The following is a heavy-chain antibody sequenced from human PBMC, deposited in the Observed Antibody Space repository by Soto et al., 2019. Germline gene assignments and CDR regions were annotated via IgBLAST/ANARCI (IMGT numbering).Heavy chain of an antibody. CDR3: ARESHDILTGPPWVWYFDL. CDR1: GGSFSGYY. J-gene: IGHJ2*01. V-gene: IGHV4-34*01. Sequence: QVQLQQWGAGPLRPLETLSLTCGVSGGSFSGYYWAWIRQSPGKGLEWIGEINDRGSINYNPSLKSRDSTSVDTSKNHYSLNLRSVTAADTAVYYCARESHDILTGPPWVWYFDLWGRGTLVTVSS. D-gene: IGHD3-9*01. CDR2: INDRGSI.